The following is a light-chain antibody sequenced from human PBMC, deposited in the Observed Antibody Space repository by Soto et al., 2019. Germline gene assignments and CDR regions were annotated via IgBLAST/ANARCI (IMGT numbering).Light chain of an antibody. Sequence: QSVLTQPPSASGTPGQTVTISCSGSSSNIGTNYVYWYQQLPGRAPKLLIYRNIQRPSGVPDRFSGSESGSSASLAISGLRSEDEADYYCAAWDDSLGGLFGGGTKLTV. CDR3: AAWDDSLGGL. J-gene: IGLJ3*02. CDR2: RNI. V-gene: IGLV1-47*01. CDR1: SSNIGTNY.